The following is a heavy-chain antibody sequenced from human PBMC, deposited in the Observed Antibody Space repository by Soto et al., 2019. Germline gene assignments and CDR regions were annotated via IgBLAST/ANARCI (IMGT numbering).Heavy chain of an antibody. J-gene: IGHJ6*02. Sequence: PGGSLRLSCAASGFTFSSYAMSWVRQAPGKGLEWVSAISGSGGSTYYADSVKGRFTISRDNSKNTLYLQMNSLRAEDTAVYYCALIGVRTLYNGLDVWGQGTTVTVSS. D-gene: IGHD2-21*01. CDR3: ALIGVRTLYNGLDV. V-gene: IGHV3-23*01. CDR2: ISGSGGST. CDR1: GFTFSSYA.